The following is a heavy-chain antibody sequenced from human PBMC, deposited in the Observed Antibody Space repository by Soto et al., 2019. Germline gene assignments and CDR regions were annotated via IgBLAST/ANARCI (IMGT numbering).Heavy chain of an antibody. CDR3: AREGVGATLGLR. Sequence: EVQLVESGGGLVQPGGSLRLSCAASGFTFSSYWMHWVRQAPGKGLVWVSRINSDGSSTSYADSVKGRFTISRDNAKNTVYLQINSLRAEDTAVYYCAREGVGATLGLRWGQGSLVTVSS. CDR2: INSDGSST. J-gene: IGHJ4*02. D-gene: IGHD1-26*01. CDR1: GFTFSSYW. V-gene: IGHV3-74*01.